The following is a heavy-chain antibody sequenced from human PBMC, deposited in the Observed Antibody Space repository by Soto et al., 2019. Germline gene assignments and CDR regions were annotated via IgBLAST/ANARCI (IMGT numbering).Heavy chain of an antibody. CDR3: ARDIGGTVTRTYNWFVP. V-gene: IGHV3-74*01. CDR1: GFTFSSYW. Sequence: EVQLVESGGGLVQPGGSLRLSCAASGFTFSSYWMHWVRQAPGKGLVWVSRINSDGSSTSYADSVKGRFTISRDNAKNTLYLQMNSLRAEDTAVYYCARDIGGTVTRTYNWFVPWGQGTLVTVSS. J-gene: IGHJ5*02. CDR2: INSDGSST. D-gene: IGHD4-17*01.